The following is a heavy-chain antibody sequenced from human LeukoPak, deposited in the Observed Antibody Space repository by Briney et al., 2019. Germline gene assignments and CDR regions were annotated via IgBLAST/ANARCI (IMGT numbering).Heavy chain of an antibody. CDR1: GYTFTGYY. V-gene: IGHV1-18*04. J-gene: IGHJ4*02. CDR3: ARVFSGSYTLVEDY. CDR2: ISAYNGNT. D-gene: IGHD1-26*01. Sequence: AASVKVSCKASGYTFTGYYMHWVRQAPGQGLEWMGWISAYNGNTNYAQKLQGRVTMTTDTSTSTAYMELRSLRSDDTAVYYCARVFSGSYTLVEDYWGQGTLVTVSS.